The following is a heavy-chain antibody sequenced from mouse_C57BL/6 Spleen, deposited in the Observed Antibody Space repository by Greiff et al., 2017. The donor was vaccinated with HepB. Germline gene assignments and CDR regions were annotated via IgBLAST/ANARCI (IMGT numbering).Heavy chain of an antibody. CDR1: GFSFNTYA. CDR2: IRSKSNNYAT. J-gene: IGHJ4*01. V-gene: IGHV10-1*01. CDR3: VRHGNHYDREARYYYAMDY. Sequence: EVQGVESGGGLVQPKGSLKLSCAASGFSFNTYAMNWVRQAPGKGLEWVARIRSKSNNYATYYADSVKDRFTISRDDSESMLYLQMNNLKTEDTAMYYCVRHGNHYDREARYYYAMDYWGQGTSVTVSS. D-gene: IGHD2-4*01.